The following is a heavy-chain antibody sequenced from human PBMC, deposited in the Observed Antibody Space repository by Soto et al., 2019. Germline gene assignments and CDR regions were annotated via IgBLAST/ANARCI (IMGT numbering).Heavy chain of an antibody. CDR1: GFTFSSYW. J-gene: IGHJ5*02. V-gene: IGHV3-74*01. D-gene: IGHD6-13*01. CDR2: INSDGSST. Sequence: GGSLRLSCAASGFTFSSYWMHWVRQAPGKGLVWVSRINSDGSSTSYADSVKGRFTISRDNAKNTLYLQMNSLRAEDTAVYYCASRKQEYSSSWYLWFDPWGQGTLVTVSS. CDR3: ASRKQEYSSSWYLWFDP.